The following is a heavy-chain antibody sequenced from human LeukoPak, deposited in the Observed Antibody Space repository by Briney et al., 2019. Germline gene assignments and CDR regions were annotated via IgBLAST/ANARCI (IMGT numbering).Heavy chain of an antibody. CDR3: ASNLRGYSYGFHHAFDI. Sequence: ASVKVSCKASGYTFTSYGISWVRQAPGQGLEWMGWISAYNGNTNYAQKLQGRVTMTTDTSTSTAYMELRSLRSDGTAVYYCASNLRGYSYGFHHAFDIWGQGTMVTVSS. J-gene: IGHJ3*02. D-gene: IGHD5-18*01. CDR1: GYTFTSYG. V-gene: IGHV1-18*01. CDR2: ISAYNGNT.